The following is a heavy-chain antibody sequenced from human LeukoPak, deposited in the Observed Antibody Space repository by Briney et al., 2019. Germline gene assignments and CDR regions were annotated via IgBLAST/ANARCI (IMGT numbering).Heavy chain of an antibody. CDR1: GFTASTHH. CDR2: RQPGNVS. CDR3: ARERDYDTYFDY. D-gene: IGHD3-22*01. Sequence: SGGSLRLSCAVSGFTASTHHMAWVRQAPGKGLEWVSVRQPGNVSYYADSVTGRLTTSTDSSKNTLFLQMRDLRAEDTALYYCARERDYDTYFDYWGQGTLVIVSS. J-gene: IGHJ4*02. V-gene: IGHV3-53*01.